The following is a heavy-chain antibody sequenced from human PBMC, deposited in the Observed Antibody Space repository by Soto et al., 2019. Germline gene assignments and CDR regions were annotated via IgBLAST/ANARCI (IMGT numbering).Heavy chain of an antibody. CDR2: IYYSGST. Sequence: SETLSLTCTVSGGSISSSSYYWGWIRQPPGKGLEWIGSIYYSGSTYYNPSLKSRVTISVDTSKNQFSLKLSSVTAADTAVYYCASGGCSSTSCYENYWGQGTLVTVSS. J-gene: IGHJ4*02. D-gene: IGHD2-2*01. V-gene: IGHV4-39*01. CDR1: GGSISSSSYY. CDR3: ASGGCSSTSCYENY.